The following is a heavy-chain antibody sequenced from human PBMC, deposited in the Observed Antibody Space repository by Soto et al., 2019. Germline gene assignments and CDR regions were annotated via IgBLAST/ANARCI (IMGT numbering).Heavy chain of an antibody. CDR2: IIPIFGTA. V-gene: IGHV1-69*12. Sequence: QVQLVQSGAEVKKPGSSVKVSCKASGGTFSSYAISWVRQAPGQGLEWMGGIIPIFGTANYAQKFQGRVTITADESTSTAYMELSSLRSEDTAVYYCARGVVWRGYYCYYGMDVWGQGTTVTVSS. CDR1: GGTFSSYA. J-gene: IGHJ6*02. D-gene: IGHD3-16*01. CDR3: ARGVVWRGYYCYYGMDV.